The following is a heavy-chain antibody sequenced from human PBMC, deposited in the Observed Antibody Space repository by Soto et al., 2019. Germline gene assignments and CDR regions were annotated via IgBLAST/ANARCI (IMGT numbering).Heavy chain of an antibody. Sequence: ASVKVSCKASGYTFTSYGISWVRQAPGQGLEWMGWISAYNGNTNYAQKLQGRVTMTTDTSTSTAYMELRSLRSDDTAVYYCARDHGGYSSSMWLPNTVPNDYWGQGTLVTVSS. J-gene: IGHJ4*02. D-gene: IGHD6-6*01. CDR2: ISAYNGNT. CDR3: ARDHGGYSSSMWLPNTVPNDY. V-gene: IGHV1-18*01. CDR1: GYTFTSYG.